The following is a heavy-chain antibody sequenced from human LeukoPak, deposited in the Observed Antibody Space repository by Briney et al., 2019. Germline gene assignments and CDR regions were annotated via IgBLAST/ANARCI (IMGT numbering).Heavy chain of an antibody. CDR2: INTDKIST. CDR1: GFTFSSYW. Sequence: GGSLRLSCAASGFTFSSYWMHWVRHAAGKGLVWISRINTDKISTTYDDYVTGRFTISRDNAKNTLYLQMNSLRTEDTAEYYCVSFSRALDYWGQGHLVTVSS. J-gene: IGHJ4*02. D-gene: IGHD2-2*01. CDR3: VSFSRALDY. V-gene: IGHV3-74*01.